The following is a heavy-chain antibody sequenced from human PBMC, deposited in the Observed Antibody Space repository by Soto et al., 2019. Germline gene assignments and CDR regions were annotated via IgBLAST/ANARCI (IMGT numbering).Heavy chain of an antibody. J-gene: IGHJ4*02. Sequence: GGSLRLSCAASGFTFSGSDIHWVRQASGRGLEWVGRIRSKANSYATGYAASVKGRFTISRDDSKNTAYLQMNSLKTEDTAVYYCVVWVGDLSNDYWGQGTLVTVSS. CDR2: IRSKANSYAT. CDR1: GFTFSGSD. D-gene: IGHD3-10*01. V-gene: IGHV3-73*01. CDR3: VVWVGDLSNDY.